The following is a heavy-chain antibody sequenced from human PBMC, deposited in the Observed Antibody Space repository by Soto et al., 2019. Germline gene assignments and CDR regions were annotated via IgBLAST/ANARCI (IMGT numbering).Heavy chain of an antibody. D-gene: IGHD3-3*02. V-gene: IGHV1-69*12. Sequence: QVQVEQSGAEVKKPGSSVKLSCKASGGSFSTAAISWVRQAPGQGLEWMGGIMPIFRTADYTQKFQGRVTITADESTSTAYLELRSLSSEDTAIYYCARDKDRPQLGGNYYYFMDVW. CDR3: ARDKDRPQLGGNYYYFMDV. J-gene: IGHJ6*01. CDR1: GGSFSTAA. CDR2: IMPIFRTA.